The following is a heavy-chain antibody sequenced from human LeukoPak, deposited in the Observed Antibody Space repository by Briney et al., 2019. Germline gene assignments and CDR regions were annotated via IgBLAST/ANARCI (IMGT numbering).Heavy chain of an antibody. CDR1: GGSISSGGYS. J-gene: IGHJ6*03. D-gene: IGHD5-18*01. Sequence: PSETLSLTCAVSGGSISSGGYSWSWIRQPPGKGLEWIGYIYYSGSTYYNPSLKSRVTISVDTSKNQFSLKLSSVTAADTAVYYCARTPGDTAMVTDYYYYMDVWRKGTTVTISS. CDR3: ARTPGDTAMVTDYYYYMDV. V-gene: IGHV4-30-4*07. CDR2: IYYSGST.